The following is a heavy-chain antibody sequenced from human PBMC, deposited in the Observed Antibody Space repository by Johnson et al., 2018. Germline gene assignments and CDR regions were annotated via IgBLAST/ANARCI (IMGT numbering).Heavy chain of an antibody. CDR3: ARFSSGWNAFDI. J-gene: IGHJ3*02. Sequence: QVQLVESGGGVVQPGRSLRLSCAASGFTFRSFGMHWVRQAPGKGLEWVAIISYDGIGKYYADSVQGRFTVSRDNSKNTLYLHLKSLTTEDTAVYYCARFSSGWNAFDIWGQGTMVTVS. CDR2: ISYDGIGK. D-gene: IGHD6-19*01. CDR1: GFTFRSFG. V-gene: IGHV3-30*03.